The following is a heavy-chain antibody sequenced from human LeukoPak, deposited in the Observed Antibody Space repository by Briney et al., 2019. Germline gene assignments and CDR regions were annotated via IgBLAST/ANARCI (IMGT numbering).Heavy chain of an antibody. CDR3: ARDREWGRKPGAFDI. V-gene: IGHV3-53*01. CDR1: GFTVSSNY. Sequence: GGSLRLSCAASGFTVSSNYMSWVRQAPGKGLEWVSVIYSGGSTYYADSVKGRFTISRDNSKNTLYLQMNSLRAEDTAVYYCARDREWGRKPGAFDIWGQGTMVTVSS. J-gene: IGHJ3*02. D-gene: IGHD1-26*01. CDR2: IYSGGST.